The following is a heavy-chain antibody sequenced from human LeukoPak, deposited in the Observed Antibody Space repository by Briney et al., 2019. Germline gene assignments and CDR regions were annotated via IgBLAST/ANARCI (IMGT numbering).Heavy chain of an antibody. CDR1: GGTFNNYA. V-gene: IGHV1-69*01. CDR3: ATGTGGYSYGYGHFDY. D-gene: IGHD5-18*01. CDR2: INPIFGTA. J-gene: IGHJ4*02. Sequence: GSSVKVSCKASGGTFNNYAITWVRQAPGQGIEWLGGINPIFGTANYAQKFQGRVTITADESTSTAYMELSSLRSEDTAVYYCATGTGGYSYGYGHFDYWGQGTLVTVSS.